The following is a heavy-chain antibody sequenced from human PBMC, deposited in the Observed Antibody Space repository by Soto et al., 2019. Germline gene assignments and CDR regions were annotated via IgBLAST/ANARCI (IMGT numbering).Heavy chain of an antibody. CDR2: ISYDGSNK. J-gene: IGHJ4*02. D-gene: IGHD3-3*01. CDR3: ARVTELLLFDY. CDR1: GFTFSSYA. V-gene: IGHV3-30-3*01. Sequence: QVQLVESGGGVVQPGRSLRLSCAASGFTFSSYAMHWVRQAPGKGLEWVAVISYDGSNKYYADSVKGRFTISRDNSKNTLYLQMNSLRAEDTAVYYCARVTELLLFDYWGQGTLVTVSS.